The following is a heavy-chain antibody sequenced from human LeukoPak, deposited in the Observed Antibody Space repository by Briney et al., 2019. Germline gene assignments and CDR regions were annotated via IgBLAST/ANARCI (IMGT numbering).Heavy chain of an antibody. CDR3: ARDVLPKTDFWSGLDGMDV. D-gene: IGHD3-3*01. CDR2: IIPIFGTA. CDR1: GYTFTSYA. Sequence: SVTVSCKASGYTFTSYAISWVRQAPGQGLEWMGGIIPIFGTANYAQKFQGRVTITADESTSTAYMELSSLRSEDTAVYYCARDVLPKTDFWSGLDGMDVWGQGTTVTVSS. V-gene: IGHV1-69*13. J-gene: IGHJ6*02.